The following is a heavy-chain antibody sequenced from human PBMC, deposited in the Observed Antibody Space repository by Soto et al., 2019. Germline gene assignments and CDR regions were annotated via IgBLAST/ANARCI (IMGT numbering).Heavy chain of an antibody. CDR2: IGSSSTTI. CDR3: ASLDYGDYGWDAFDI. Sequence: GGSLRLSCAASGFTFSSYSFNWVRQAPGKGLEWLSYIGSSSTTIYYADSVKGRFIISRHNAKNSLYLQMNSLRTEDTAVYYCASLDYGDYGWDAFDIWGQGTMVTVSS. D-gene: IGHD4-17*01. CDR1: GFTFSSYS. V-gene: IGHV3-48*01. J-gene: IGHJ3*02.